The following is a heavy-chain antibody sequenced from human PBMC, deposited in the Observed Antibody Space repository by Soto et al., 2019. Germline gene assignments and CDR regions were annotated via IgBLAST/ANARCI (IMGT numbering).Heavy chain of an antibody. CDR2: IIPIFGTA. V-gene: IGHV1-69*12. CDR1: GGTFSSYA. D-gene: IGHD3-9*01. CDR3: AGVGRSPPPADILTGLYYFDY. Sequence: QVQLVQSGAEVKKPGSSVKVSCKASGGTFSSYAISWVRQAPGQGLEWMGGIIPIFGTANYAQKFQGRVTITGDESRSTLYMELGSLRPEARALYYCAGVGRSPPPADILTGLYYFDYWGQGTLVTVSS. J-gene: IGHJ4*02.